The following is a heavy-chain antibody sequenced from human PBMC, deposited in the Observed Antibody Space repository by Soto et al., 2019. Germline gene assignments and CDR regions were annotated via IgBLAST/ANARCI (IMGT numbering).Heavy chain of an antibody. J-gene: IGHJ6*02. CDR2: IKQDGSEK. CDR3: ARDVDWVHYYNAMDV. CDR1: GFTFSSYW. D-gene: IGHD2-21*01. Sequence: GGSLRLSCAASGFTFSSYWMSWVRQAPGKGLEWVANIKQDGSEKYYVDSVKGRFTISRDNAKNSLYLQTNSLRAEDTAVYYCARDVDWVHYYNAMDVWGQGTTVTVSS. V-gene: IGHV3-7*01.